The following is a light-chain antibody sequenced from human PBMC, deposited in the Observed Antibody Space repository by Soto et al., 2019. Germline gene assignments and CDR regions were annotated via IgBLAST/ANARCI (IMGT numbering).Light chain of an antibody. Sequence: IVLTQSPATLSLSPGERATLSCRASQSVGDYLGWYQQKPGQAPRLIIYGASTRANGIPARFSGSGSGTEFTLSLSSLQSEDSAFYYCQQYNNWHPITFGQGTRLEIK. CDR2: GAS. V-gene: IGKV3D-15*01. J-gene: IGKJ5*01. CDR1: QSVGDY. CDR3: QQYNNWHPIT.